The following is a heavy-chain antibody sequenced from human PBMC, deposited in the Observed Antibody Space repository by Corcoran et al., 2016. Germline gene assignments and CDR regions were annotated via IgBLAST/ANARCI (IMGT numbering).Heavy chain of an antibody. J-gene: IGHJ4*02. CDR1: GFSFSNAW. V-gene: IGHV3-15*07. CDR3: ATWSSGPRGG. D-gene: IGHD3-22*01. CDR2: IKTRTDGGTT. Sequence: EVQLVESGGGLVKPGGSLRLSCVASGFSFSNAWMNWVRQAPGKGLEWVGRIKTRTDGGTTDYAVPVKGRFTISRDDSKNTLYLQMNSLKPEDTGVYYCATWSSGPRGGWGQGALVTVSS.